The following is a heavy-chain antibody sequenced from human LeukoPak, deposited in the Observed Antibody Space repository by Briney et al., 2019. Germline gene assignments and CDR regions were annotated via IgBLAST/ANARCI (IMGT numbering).Heavy chain of an antibody. Sequence: GGSLRLSCAASGFTFSSYAMHWVRQAPGKGLEWVAVISYDGSNKYYADSVKGRFTISRDNSKSTLYLQMNSLRAEDTAVYYCARDDGWLHTGGPFFDYWGQGTLVTVSS. V-gene: IGHV3-30-3*01. D-gene: IGHD5-24*01. CDR2: ISYDGSNK. J-gene: IGHJ4*02. CDR1: GFTFSSYA. CDR3: ARDDGWLHTGGPFFDY.